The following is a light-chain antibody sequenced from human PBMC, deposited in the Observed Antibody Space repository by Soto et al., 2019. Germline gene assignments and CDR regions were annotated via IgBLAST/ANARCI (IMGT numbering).Light chain of an antibody. CDR1: SSNIGSNT. CDR3: AAWDDSLNGL. J-gene: IGLJ2*01. Sequence: QSVLTQPPSASGTPGQRVTISCSGSSSNIGSNTVNWYQQLPATAPKLLIYNNNQRPSGVPDRFSGSKSGTSASLAISGLQSEDEADYYCAAWDDSLNGLFGGGTKLTVL. V-gene: IGLV1-44*01. CDR2: NNN.